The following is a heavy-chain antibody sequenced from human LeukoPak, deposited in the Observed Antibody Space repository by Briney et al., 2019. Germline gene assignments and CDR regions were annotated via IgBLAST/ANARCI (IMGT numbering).Heavy chain of an antibody. V-gene: IGHV1-24*01. CDR2: FDPEDGET. Sequence: ASVKVSCKVSGYTLTELSMHWVRQAPGKGLEWMGGFDPEDGETIYAQKFQGRVTMTEDTSTDTAYMGLSSLRSEDTAVYYCATPCYYGSGSCFDYWGQGTLVTVSS. D-gene: IGHD3-10*01. CDR1: GYTLTELS. CDR3: ATPCYYGSGSCFDY. J-gene: IGHJ4*02.